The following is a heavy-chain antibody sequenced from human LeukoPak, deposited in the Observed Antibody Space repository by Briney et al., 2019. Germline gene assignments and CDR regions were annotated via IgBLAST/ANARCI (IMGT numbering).Heavy chain of an antibody. J-gene: IGHJ4*02. V-gene: IGHV3-23*01. CDR2: ISGSGGSK. D-gene: IGHD3-22*01. Sequence: GGSLRLSCAASGFTFRSYAMSWVRQAPGKGLEWVSAISGSGGSKYYADSVKGRFTISRDNSKNTLYMQMNSLRAEDTAVYYCASYDSSGYYHHFDYWGQGTLVTVSS. CDR3: ASYDSSGYYHHFDY. CDR1: GFTFRSYA.